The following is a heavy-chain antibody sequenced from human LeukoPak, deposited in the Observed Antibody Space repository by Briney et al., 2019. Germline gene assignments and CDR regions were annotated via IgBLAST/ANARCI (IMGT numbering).Heavy chain of an antibody. Sequence: SETLSLTCAVSGGSISNYYWSWIRQPAGKGLEWIGRIYTSGSTNCNPSLKSRVTMSVDTSKNQFSLKLSSVTAADTAVHYCARDKSGWLNDDAFDIWGQGTMVTVSS. D-gene: IGHD6-19*01. CDR1: GGSISNYY. V-gene: IGHV4-4*07. CDR2: IYTSGST. J-gene: IGHJ3*02. CDR3: ARDKSGWLNDDAFDI.